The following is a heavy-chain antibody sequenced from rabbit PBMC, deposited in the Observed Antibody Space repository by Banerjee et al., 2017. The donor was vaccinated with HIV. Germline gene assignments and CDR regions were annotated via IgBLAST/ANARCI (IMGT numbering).Heavy chain of an antibody. Sequence: QSLEESGGDLVKPGASLTLTCKASGFTLSNYWICWVRQAPGKGLEWIACIYTTSGSTYYASWAKGRFTISKTSSTTVTLQMTSLTAADTATYFCARDLVVVIGWNFNLWGPGTLVTVS. CDR3: ARDLVVVIGWNFNL. CDR2: IYTTSGST. J-gene: IGHJ4*01. V-gene: IGHV1S40*01. CDR1: GFTLSNYW. D-gene: IGHD8-1*01.